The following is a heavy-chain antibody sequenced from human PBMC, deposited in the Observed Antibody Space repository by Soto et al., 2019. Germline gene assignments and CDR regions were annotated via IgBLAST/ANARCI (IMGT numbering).Heavy chain of an antibody. CDR1: GYSFISYD. CDR2: MNPKSANT. J-gene: IGHJ6*02. CDR3: AKGNTIGVYHAMDV. V-gene: IGHV1-8*01. Sequence: PGPSVKVSCKASGYSFISYDINWVRQATGQGLEWMGWMNPKSANTAYAQKFQGRVTMTRNTSINTAHMELSSLRSEDTAVYYCAKGNTIGVYHAMDVWGQGTTVTVSS.